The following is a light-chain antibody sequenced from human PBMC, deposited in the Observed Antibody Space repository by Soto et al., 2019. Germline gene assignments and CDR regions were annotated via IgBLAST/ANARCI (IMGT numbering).Light chain of an antibody. Sequence: QSALTQPASVSGSPGPSIAISCTGTRSDVGAYNYVSWYQQHPGKAPKLMISEVTNRPSGVSDRFSGSKSGNTASLTISGLQAEDEADYYCSSFTSRFTFVFGTGTKLTVL. J-gene: IGLJ1*01. V-gene: IGLV2-14*01. CDR1: RSDVGAYNY. CDR2: EVT. CDR3: SSFTSRFTFV.